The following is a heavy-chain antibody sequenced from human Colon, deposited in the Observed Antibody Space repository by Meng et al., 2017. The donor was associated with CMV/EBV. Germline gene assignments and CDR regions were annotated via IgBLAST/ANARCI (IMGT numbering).Heavy chain of an antibody. Sequence: GESLKISCAASGFTFSSYSMNWVRQAPGKGLEWVAFIRYDGSSKYYADSVKGRFTISRDNSNNTLYLQMNSLRAEDTAVYYCANLHGGILGVTKYYYGLDVWGQGTTVTVSS. D-gene: IGHD3-3*01. CDR3: ANLHGGILGVTKYYYGLDV. J-gene: IGHJ6*02. V-gene: IGHV3-30*02. CDR1: GFTFSSYS. CDR2: IRYDGSSK.